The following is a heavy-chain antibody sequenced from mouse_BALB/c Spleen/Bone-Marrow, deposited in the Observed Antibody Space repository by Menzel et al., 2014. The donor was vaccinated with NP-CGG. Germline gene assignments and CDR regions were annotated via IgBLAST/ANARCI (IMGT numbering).Heavy chain of an antibody. V-gene: IGHV1-31*01. CDR2: INPYNGAT. CDR3: XXXXXXXAMDY. Sequence: EVQLQQSGPELVKPGASVKISCKASSYSFTGYYMHWVKQSHVKSLEWIGRINPYNGATSYNQNFKDKASLTVDKSSSTAYMELXSLTSEDSAXXXXXXXXXXXAMDYWGXGTSVTVSS. J-gene: IGHJ4*01. CDR1: SYSFTGYY.